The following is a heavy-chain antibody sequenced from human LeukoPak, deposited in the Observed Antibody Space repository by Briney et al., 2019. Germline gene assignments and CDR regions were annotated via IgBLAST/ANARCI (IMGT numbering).Heavy chain of an antibody. Sequence: GGSLRLSCAASGFTFSTYAMSWVRQAPGKGLEWVSAISAIGTDTYYADSVKGRFTVSRDNSNNTMYLQMNSLRAEDTAIYFCAKDLRGSSSFDYWGQGTLVTVSP. J-gene: IGHJ4*02. V-gene: IGHV3-23*01. CDR3: AKDLRGSSSFDY. D-gene: IGHD1-26*01. CDR2: ISAIGTDT. CDR1: GFTFSTYA.